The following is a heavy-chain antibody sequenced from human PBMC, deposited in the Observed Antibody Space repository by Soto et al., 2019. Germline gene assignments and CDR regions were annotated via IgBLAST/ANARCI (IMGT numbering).Heavy chain of an antibody. J-gene: IGHJ4*02. CDR2: IYYSGST. CDR1: GGSISSSYYY. D-gene: IGHD3-10*01. V-gene: IGHV4-39*01. CDR3: ARHRYGSESYPDY. Sequence: SETLSLTCTVSGGSISSSYYYWGWIRQPPGKGLEWIGSIYYSGSTYYNPSLKSRVTISVDTSKNPFSLKLSSVTAADTAVYYCARHRYGSESYPDYWGQGTLVTVSS.